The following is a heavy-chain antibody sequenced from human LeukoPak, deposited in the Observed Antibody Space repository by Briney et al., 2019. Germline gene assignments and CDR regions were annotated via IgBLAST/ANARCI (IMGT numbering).Heavy chain of an antibody. Sequence: ASVKVSCKASGYTFTSYDINWVRQATGQGLEWMGWISGYNGKTNYAQKLQGRVTMTTDTSTSTAYMELRSLRSDDTAVYYCARAGVWDYSDTSGYHNGAFDIWGQGTMVTVSS. V-gene: IGHV1-18*01. CDR3: ARAGVWDYSDTSGYHNGAFDI. J-gene: IGHJ3*02. D-gene: IGHD3-22*01. CDR1: GYTFTSYD. CDR2: ISGYNGKT.